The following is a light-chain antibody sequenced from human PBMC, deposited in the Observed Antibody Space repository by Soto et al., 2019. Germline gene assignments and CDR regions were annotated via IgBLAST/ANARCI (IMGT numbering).Light chain of an antibody. CDR3: QQYNSYPRT. Sequence: IQMTQAPSSLSASVVDRVTISCRASQGIGNALGWYQQKPGKPPKVLIYAASTLQTGVPSRFSGSGSGTDFTLTISCLQSEDFATYYCQQYNSYPRTFGQGTKVDIK. CDR1: QGIGNA. V-gene: IGKV1-17*01. CDR2: AAS. J-gene: IGKJ1*01.